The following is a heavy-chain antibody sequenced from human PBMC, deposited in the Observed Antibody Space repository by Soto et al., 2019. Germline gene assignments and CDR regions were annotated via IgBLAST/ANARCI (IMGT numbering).Heavy chain of an antibody. V-gene: IGHV1-18*04. J-gene: IGHJ6*02. CDR3: ARGSSSSLLDV. Sequence: QVQLVQSGAEVKKPGASVKVSCKASGYTFTTYGINWVRQAPGQGLEWVGWISTYNGNTKYSQKFQGRVTITRDTSASTAYMELSSLRSEDTAVYYCARGSSSSLLDVWGQGTTVTVSS. CDR2: ISTYNGNT. D-gene: IGHD6-6*01. CDR1: GYTFTTYG.